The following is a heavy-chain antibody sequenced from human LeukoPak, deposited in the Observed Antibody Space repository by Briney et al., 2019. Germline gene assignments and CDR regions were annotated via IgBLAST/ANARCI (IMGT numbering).Heavy chain of an antibody. Sequence: GGSLRLSCAASGFTFIDAWMSWVRQAPGKGLEWVGRIKTNTDGGTTEYAAPVRGRFTISRDDSKNTLYLQMDSLRTEDTAVYFCAALESTRQYLDPWGQGTQVTVSS. CDR3: AALESTRQYLDP. CDR2: IKTNTDGGTT. V-gene: IGHV3-15*01. J-gene: IGHJ5*02. CDR1: GFTFIDAW. D-gene: IGHD2-2*01.